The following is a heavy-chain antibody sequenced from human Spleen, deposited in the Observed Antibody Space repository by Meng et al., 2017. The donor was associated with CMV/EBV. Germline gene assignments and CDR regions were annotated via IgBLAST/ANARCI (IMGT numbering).Heavy chain of an antibody. D-gene: IGHD4-11*01. CDR2: SRNKANRYTT. CDR3: ATLLQYYFDY. Sequence: GGSLRLSCAASGFIFSDHYMDWVRQAPGKGLEWVGRSRNKANRYTTEYAASVKGRFTISRDNAKNSLYLQMNSLRAEDTAVYYCATLLQYYFDYWGQGTLVTVSS. J-gene: IGHJ4*02. V-gene: IGHV3-72*01. CDR1: GFIFSDHY.